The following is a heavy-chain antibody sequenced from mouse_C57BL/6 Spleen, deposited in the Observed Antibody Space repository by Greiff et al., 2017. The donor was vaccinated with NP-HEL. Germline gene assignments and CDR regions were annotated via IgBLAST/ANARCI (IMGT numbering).Heavy chain of an antibody. CDR2: IDPSDSYT. J-gene: IGHJ2*01. CDR1: GYTFTSYW. D-gene: IGHD3-2*02. V-gene: IGHV1-50*01. Sequence: QVQLQQPGAELVKPGASVKLSCKASGYTFTSYWMQWVKQRPGQGLEWIGEIDPSDSYTNYNQKFKGKATLTVDTSSSTAYMQLSSLTSEDSAVYYCARRSGYRYFDYWGQGTTLTVSS. CDR3: ARRSGYRYFDY.